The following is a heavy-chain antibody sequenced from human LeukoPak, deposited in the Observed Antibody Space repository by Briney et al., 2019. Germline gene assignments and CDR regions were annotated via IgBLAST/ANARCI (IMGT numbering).Heavy chain of an antibody. J-gene: IGHJ4*02. Sequence: PSETLSLTCTVSGGSISSSSYYWGWLRQPPGKGLEWIGSIHYSGNTYYNPSLKSRFTMSVDTSKNQFSLKLSSVTAADTAVYYCARHFNYGAGPGYWGQGTLVTVSS. CDR3: ARHFNYGAGPGY. CDR1: GGSISSSSYY. CDR2: IHYSGNT. D-gene: IGHD4-17*01. V-gene: IGHV4-39*01.